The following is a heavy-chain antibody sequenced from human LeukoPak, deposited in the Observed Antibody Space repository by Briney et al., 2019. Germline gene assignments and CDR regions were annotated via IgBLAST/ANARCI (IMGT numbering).Heavy chain of an antibody. V-gene: IGHV7-4-1*02. D-gene: IGHD1-26*01. Sequence: GASVKVSCKASGYTFTSYAMNWVRQAPGQGLEWMGWINTNTGNPTYAQGFTGRFVFSLDTSVSTAYLQISSLKAEDTAVYYCARDAIVGATEAGEDAFDIWGQGTMVTVSS. CDR1: GYTFTSYA. J-gene: IGHJ3*02. CDR3: ARDAIVGATEAGEDAFDI. CDR2: INTNTGNP.